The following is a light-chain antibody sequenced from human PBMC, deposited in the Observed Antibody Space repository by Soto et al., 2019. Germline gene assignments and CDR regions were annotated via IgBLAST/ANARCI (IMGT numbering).Light chain of an antibody. CDR2: DAS. CDR3: QQYNSYPYT. CDR1: QTINNW. J-gene: IGKJ2*01. V-gene: IGKV1-5*01. Sequence: DIRMTQSPSTLSASVGDRVTITCRANQTINNWLAWYQQKPGKAPKLLINDASGLESGVPSRFSGSGSGTEFTLTISSLQPDDFATYYCQQYNSYPYTFGQGTKLEIK.